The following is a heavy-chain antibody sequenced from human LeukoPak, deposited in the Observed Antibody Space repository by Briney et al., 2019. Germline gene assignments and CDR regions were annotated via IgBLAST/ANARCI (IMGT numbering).Heavy chain of an antibody. J-gene: IGHJ4*02. CDR1: GFTFSSYT. D-gene: IGHD2-2*01. CDR3: ARVKGSRTFDY. V-gene: IGHV3-30-3*01. Sequence: GESLTLSCAASGFTFSSYTMHWVRQAPGKGLEWVAVISYDGSNKYYADSVKGRFTISRDNSKNTLYLQMNSLRAEVTAVYYCARVKGSRTFDYWGQGTLVTVSS. CDR2: ISYDGSNK.